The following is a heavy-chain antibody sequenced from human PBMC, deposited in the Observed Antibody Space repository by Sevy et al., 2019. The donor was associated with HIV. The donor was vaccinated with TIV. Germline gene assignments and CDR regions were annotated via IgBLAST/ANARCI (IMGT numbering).Heavy chain of an antibody. Sequence: GGSLRLSCAASGFTFISYSMSWVRQAPGKGLEWVSSISSSGGSTYYADSVKGRFTISIDNSNNILDLQMNSLRADDTAVYYCAKEDTSGFYWGQGTLVTVSS. CDR1: GFTFISYS. J-gene: IGHJ4*02. CDR2: ISSSGGST. D-gene: IGHD3-22*01. CDR3: AKEDTSGFY. V-gene: IGHV3-23*01.